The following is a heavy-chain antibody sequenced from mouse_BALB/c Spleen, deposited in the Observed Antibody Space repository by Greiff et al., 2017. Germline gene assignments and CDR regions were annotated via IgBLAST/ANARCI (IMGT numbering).Heavy chain of an antibody. Sequence: QVQLKESGAELVRPGTSVKVSCKASGYAFTNYLIEWVKQRPGQGLEWIGVINPGSGGTNYNEKFKGKATLTADKSSSTAYMQLSSLTSDDSAVYFCARGVLDYWGQGTTLTVSS. V-gene: IGHV1-54*01. CDR3: ARGVLDY. J-gene: IGHJ2*01. CDR2: INPGSGGT. CDR1: GYAFTNYL.